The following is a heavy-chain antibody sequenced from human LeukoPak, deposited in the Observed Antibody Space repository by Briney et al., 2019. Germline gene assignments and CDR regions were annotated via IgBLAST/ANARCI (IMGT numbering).Heavy chain of an antibody. V-gene: IGHV4-4*02. CDR2: VHRSGSA. CDR1: SGSISRSNW. CDR3: ARHGDYYFDY. Sequence: SETLSLTCAVSSGSISRSNWWSWVRQPPGEGLEWIGEVHRSGSANYNPSLESRVTMSVDQSKDELSLKLTSVTAADTAVYYCARHGDYYFDYWGQGTLVSVSS. D-gene: IGHD4-17*01. J-gene: IGHJ4*02.